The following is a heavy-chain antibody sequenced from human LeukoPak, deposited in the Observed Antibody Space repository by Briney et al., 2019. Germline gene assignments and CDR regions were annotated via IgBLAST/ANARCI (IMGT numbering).Heavy chain of an antibody. J-gene: IGHJ4*01. CDR1: GYTFTSYG. V-gene: IGHV1-18*01. CDR2: ISAYNGNT. Sequence: GASVKVSCKASGYTFTSYGISWVRQAPGQGLEWMGWISAYNGNTNYAQKLQGRVTMTTDTSMSTACMELRSLRSDDTAGYYCARAWEVVPAVYDYWGQGTLVTVSS. D-gene: IGHD2-2*01. CDR3: ARAWEVVPAVYDY.